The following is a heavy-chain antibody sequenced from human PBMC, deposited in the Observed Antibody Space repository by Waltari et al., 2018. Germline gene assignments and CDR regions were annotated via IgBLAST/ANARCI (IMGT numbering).Heavy chain of an antibody. D-gene: IGHD3-3*01. CDR2: IYSSGNT. Sequence: QLRLQESGPGLVKPSETLSLTCTVSGGSISSSSYYWGWIRQPPGKGLEWIGSIYSSGNTYYNPSLKRRVTISVDTSKNQFSLKLSSVTAADTAVYYCARLVVPAFWSDYYYFDYWGQGTLVTVSS. CDR1: GGSISSSSYY. J-gene: IGHJ4*02. V-gene: IGHV4-39*01. CDR3: ARLVVPAFWSDYYYFDY.